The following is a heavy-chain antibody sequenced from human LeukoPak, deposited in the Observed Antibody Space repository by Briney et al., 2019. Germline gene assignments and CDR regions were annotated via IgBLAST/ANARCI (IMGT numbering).Heavy chain of an antibody. Sequence: SETLSLTCTLSGVSISSYYWSWLRQPPGKGLEGIGYIYYSGSTNYNPSLKSRVTISVDTSKNQFSLKLSSVTAADTAVYYCARGGSARAVVDWGQGTLVTVSS. CDR3: ARGGSARAVVD. CDR1: GVSISSYY. J-gene: IGHJ4*02. CDR2: IYYSGST. D-gene: IGHD2-15*01. V-gene: IGHV4-59*08.